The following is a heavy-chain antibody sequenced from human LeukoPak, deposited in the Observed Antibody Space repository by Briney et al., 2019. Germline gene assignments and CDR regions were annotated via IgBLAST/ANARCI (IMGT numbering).Heavy chain of an antibody. CDR1: GFTFNNYW. CDR2: IDPDGSET. V-gene: IGHV3-7*01. J-gene: IGHJ4*02. CDR3: ARDIGDSSGYYGSYFDY. D-gene: IGHD3-22*01. Sequence: GGSLRLSCAASGFTFNNYWMSWVRQAPGKGLEWVANIDPDGSETQYVDSVKGRFTTSRDNAKNSLYLEMNSLRAEDTAVYYCARDIGDSSGYYGSYFDYWGQGTLVTVSS.